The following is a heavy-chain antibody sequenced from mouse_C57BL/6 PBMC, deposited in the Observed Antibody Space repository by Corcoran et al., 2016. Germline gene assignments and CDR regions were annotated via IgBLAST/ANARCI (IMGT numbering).Heavy chain of an antibody. Sequence: DVQLQESGPGLVKPSQSLSLTCSVTGYSITSGYYWNWIRQFPGNKLEWMGYISYDGSNNYNPSLKNRISITRDTSKNQFFLKLNSVTTEDTATYYCASPSLGFAYWGQGTLVTVSA. CDR2: ISYDGSN. CDR3: ASPSLGFAY. CDR1: GYSITSGYY. D-gene: IGHD3-1*01. J-gene: IGHJ3*01. V-gene: IGHV3-6*01.